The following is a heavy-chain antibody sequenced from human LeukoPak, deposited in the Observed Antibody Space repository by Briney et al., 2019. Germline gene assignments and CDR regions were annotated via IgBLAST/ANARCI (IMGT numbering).Heavy chain of an antibody. Sequence: ASVKVSCKASGYTFTSYDINWVRQATGQGLEWMGWMNPNSGNTGYAQKFQGRVTMTRNTSISTAYMELSSLRSEDTAVYYCARDPELPPYYDFWSGYPDSNWCDPWGQGTLVTVSS. D-gene: IGHD3-3*01. J-gene: IGHJ5*02. V-gene: IGHV1-8*01. CDR3: ARDPELPPYYDFWSGYPDSNWCDP. CDR2: MNPNSGNT. CDR1: GYTFTSYD.